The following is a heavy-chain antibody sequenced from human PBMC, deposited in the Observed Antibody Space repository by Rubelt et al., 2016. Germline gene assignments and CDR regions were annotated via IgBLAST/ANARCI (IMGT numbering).Heavy chain of an antibody. Sequence: QITLKESGPTVVKPTQTLTLTCTFSGFSLSASGVGVVWIRQPPGKALEWLALIYWDADKRYSPSLKSRLTISKDTSKNQVVLTMTNMDPVDTATYYCARAYSSGWPYYFDYWGQGTLVTVSS. CDR3: ARAYSSGWPYYFDY. J-gene: IGHJ4*02. CDR2: IYWDADK. CDR1: GFSLSASGVG. D-gene: IGHD6-19*01. V-gene: IGHV2-5*02.